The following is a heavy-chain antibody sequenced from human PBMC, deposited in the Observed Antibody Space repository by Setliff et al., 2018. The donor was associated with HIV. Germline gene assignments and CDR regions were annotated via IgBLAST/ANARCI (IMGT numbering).Heavy chain of an antibody. Sequence: PGGSLRLSCASSGFTFSDHYMDWVRQAPGKGLEWVSHIYPDSNNIDYTDSVKGRFTISRDNAKNSLYLQMNSLRAEDTAVYYCARYKWNNWIFGWFDPWGQGTLVTVSS. J-gene: IGHJ5*02. CDR2: IYPDSNNI. CDR3: ARYKWNNWIFGWFDP. CDR1: GFTFSDHY. D-gene: IGHD1-20*01. V-gene: IGHV3-11*04.